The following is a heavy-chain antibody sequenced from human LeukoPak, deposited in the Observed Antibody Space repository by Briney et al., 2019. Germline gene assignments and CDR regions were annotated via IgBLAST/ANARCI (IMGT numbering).Heavy chain of an antibody. J-gene: IGHJ4*02. CDR3: ARSLYHLLSLNFDF. Sequence: GGSLRLSCAASGFTFSSYEMNWVRQAPGKGLEWVSHISSSGSTIYYADSVKGRFTISRDNAKNSLYLQMNSLRAEDTAVYYCARSLYHLLSLNFDFWGQGTLVTVSS. CDR2: ISSSGSTI. D-gene: IGHD2-2*01. V-gene: IGHV3-48*03. CDR1: GFTFSSYE.